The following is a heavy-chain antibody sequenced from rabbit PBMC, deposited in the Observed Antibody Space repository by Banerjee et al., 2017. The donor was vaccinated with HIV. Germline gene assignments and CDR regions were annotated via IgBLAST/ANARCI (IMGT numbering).Heavy chain of an antibody. J-gene: IGHJ3*01. CDR2: IYTGDGVT. Sequence: QEQLEESGGDLVKPEGSLTLSCKASGIDFSRCGISWVRQAPGKGLEWIACIYTGDGVTYYASWAKGRFTISKTSSTTVTLQMTSLTAADTATYFCARDLAGVIGWNFGLWGQGTLVTVS. CDR1: GIDFSRCG. D-gene: IGHD4-1*01. CDR3: ARDLAGVIGWNFGL. V-gene: IGHV1S45*01.